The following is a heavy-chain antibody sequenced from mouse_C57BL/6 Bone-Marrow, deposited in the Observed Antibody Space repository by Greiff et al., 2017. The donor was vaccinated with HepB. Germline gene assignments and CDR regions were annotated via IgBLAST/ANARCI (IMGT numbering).Heavy chain of an antibody. D-gene: IGHD2-5*01. CDR3: ARRWDSNPFAY. J-gene: IGHJ3*01. Sequence: VQLQQSGPELVKPGASVKISCKASGYAFSSSWMNWVKQRPGKGLEWIGRIYPGDGDTNYNGKFKGKATLTADKSSSTAYMQLSSLTSEDSAVYFCARRWDSNPFAYWGQGTLVTVSA. CDR1: GYAFSSSW. CDR2: IYPGDGDT. V-gene: IGHV1-82*01.